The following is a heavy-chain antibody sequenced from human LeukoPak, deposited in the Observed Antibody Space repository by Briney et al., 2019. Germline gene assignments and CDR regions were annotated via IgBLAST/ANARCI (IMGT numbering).Heavy chain of an antibody. J-gene: IGHJ2*01. V-gene: IGHV4-39*01. CDR3: ARGVKIEYSSSSRNWFFDL. CDR2: IYYSGST. D-gene: IGHD6-6*01. CDR1: GGSISSSSYY. Sequence: SETLSLTCTVSGGSISSSSYYWGWIRQPPGKGLEWIGSIYYSGSTYYNPSLKSRVTISVDTSKNQFSLKLSSVTAADTAVYYCARGVKIEYSSSSRNWFFDLWGRGTLVTVSS.